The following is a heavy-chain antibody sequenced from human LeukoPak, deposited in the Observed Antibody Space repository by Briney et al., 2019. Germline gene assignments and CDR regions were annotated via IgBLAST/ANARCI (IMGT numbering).Heavy chain of an antibody. Sequence: ASVKVSCKASVGTFSSYALSWVRPAPGQGVEWVGRVVTIVGTANYAQRFQGRVTITTDESTSTAYMELRRLRPEDTAVYYCPSAIIPPTYSSGWYGWFAPWAQGTLVTVSS. CDR3: PSAIIPPTYSSGWYGWFAP. CDR2: VVTIVGTA. V-gene: IGHV1-69*05. J-gene: IGHJ5*02. D-gene: IGHD6-19*01. CDR1: VGTFSSYA.